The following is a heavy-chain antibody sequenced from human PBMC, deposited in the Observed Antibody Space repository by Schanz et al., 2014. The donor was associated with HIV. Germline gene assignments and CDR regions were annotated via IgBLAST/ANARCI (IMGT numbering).Heavy chain of an antibody. CDR3: ARAVTGTFDF. D-gene: IGHD6-19*01. J-gene: IGHJ4*02. CDR1: GYTFTNYA. CDR2: INTYNGQT. Sequence: QVQLVQSGAEVKKPGASVKVSCKASGYTFTNYAFGWVRKAPGQGLEWVGSINTYNGQTDYGRKLQGRVTMTTDRSASTAYLELRSLRSDDTAVYYCARAVTGTFDFWGQGTLVTVSS. V-gene: IGHV1-18*01.